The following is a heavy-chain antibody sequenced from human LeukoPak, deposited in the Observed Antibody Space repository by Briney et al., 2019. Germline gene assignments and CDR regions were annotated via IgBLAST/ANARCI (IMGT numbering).Heavy chain of an antibody. CDR3: AREHMITFGGVID. Sequence: GASVKVSCKASGYTFTSYDINWVRRATGQGLEWMGWMNLNSGNTGYAQKFQGRVTMTRNTSISTAYMELSSLRSEDTAVYYCAREHMITFGGVIDWGQGTLVTVSS. D-gene: IGHD3-16*02. CDR2: MNLNSGNT. V-gene: IGHV1-8*01. J-gene: IGHJ4*02. CDR1: GYTFTSYD.